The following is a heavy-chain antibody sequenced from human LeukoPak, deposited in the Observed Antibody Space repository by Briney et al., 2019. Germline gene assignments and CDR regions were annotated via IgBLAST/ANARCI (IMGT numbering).Heavy chain of an antibody. V-gene: IGHV3-66*01. CDR2: IYSGGST. CDR3: AKVSETEIVATIGTNFDY. CDR1: GFTVSSNY. D-gene: IGHD5-12*01. J-gene: IGHJ4*02. Sequence: PGGSLRLSCAASGFTVSSNYMSWVRQAPGKGLEWVSVIYSGGSTYYADSVKGRFTISRDNSKNTLYLQMNSLRAEDTAVYYCAKVSETEIVATIGTNFDYWGQGTLVTVSS.